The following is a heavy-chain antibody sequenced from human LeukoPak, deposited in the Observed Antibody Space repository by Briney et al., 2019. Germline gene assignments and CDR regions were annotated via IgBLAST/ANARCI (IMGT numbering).Heavy chain of an antibody. J-gene: IGHJ4*02. CDR1: GFTFSSYE. CDR3: TRSFSGYDIHY. Sequence: GGSLRLSCAASGFTFSSYEMNWVRQAPGKGLEWVGRIRSKANSYATAYAASVKGRFTISRDDSKNTAYLQMNSLKTEDTAVYYCTRSFSGYDIHYWGQGTLVTVSS. V-gene: IGHV3-73*01. CDR2: IRSKANSYAT. D-gene: IGHD5-12*01.